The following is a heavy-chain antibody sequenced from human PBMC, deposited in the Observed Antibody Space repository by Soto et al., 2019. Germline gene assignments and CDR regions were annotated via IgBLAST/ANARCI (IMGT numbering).Heavy chain of an antibody. D-gene: IGHD2-8*01. CDR1: GYTFTSYA. CDR2: INAGNGNT. J-gene: IGHJ5*02. Sequence: ASVKVSCKASGYTFTSYAMHWVRQAPGQRLEWMGWINAGNGNTKYSQKFQGRVTITRDTSAGTAYMELSSLRSEDTAVYYCARDGHCTNGVCKNWFDPWGRGTLVTVSS. CDR3: ARDGHCTNGVCKNWFDP. V-gene: IGHV1-3*01.